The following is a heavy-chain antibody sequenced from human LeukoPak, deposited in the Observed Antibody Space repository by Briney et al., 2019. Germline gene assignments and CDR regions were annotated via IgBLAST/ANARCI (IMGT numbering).Heavy chain of an antibody. CDR2: IYSGGST. D-gene: IGHD4-17*01. J-gene: IGHJ6*02. CDR3: ARDEVSGDYYYYGMDV. V-gene: IGHV3-53*01. CDR1: GFTVSSNY. Sequence: GGSLRLSCAASGFTVSSNYMSWVRQAPGKGLEWVSVIYSGGSTYYADSVKGRFTISRHNSKNTLYLQMNSLRAEDTAVYYCARDEVSGDYYYYGMDVWGQGTTVTVSS.